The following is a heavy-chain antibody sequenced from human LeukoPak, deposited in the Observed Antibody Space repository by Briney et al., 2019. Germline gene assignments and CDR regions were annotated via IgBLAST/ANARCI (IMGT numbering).Heavy chain of an antibody. CDR2: INAGNGNT. CDR1: GYTFTSYA. D-gene: IGHD2-2*01. CDR3: ARAFIVVVPAATSVGRLDY. Sequence: GASVKVSCKASGYTFTSYAIHWVRQAPGQRLEWMGWINAGNGNTKYSQKFQGRVTITRDTSASTAYMELSSLRSEDTAVYYCARAFIVVVPAATSVGRLDYWGQGTLVTVSS. J-gene: IGHJ4*02. V-gene: IGHV1-3*01.